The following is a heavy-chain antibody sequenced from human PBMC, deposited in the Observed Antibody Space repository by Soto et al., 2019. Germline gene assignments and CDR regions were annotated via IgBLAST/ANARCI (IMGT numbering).Heavy chain of an antibody. D-gene: IGHD6-13*01. CDR1: GGSISSSSYY. CDR2: IYYSGST. V-gene: IGHV4-39*01. J-gene: IGHJ4*02. Sequence: QLQLQESGPGLVKPSETLSLTCTVSGGSISSSSYYWGWIRQPPGKGLEWIGSIYYSGSTYYNPSLKSRVTISVDTSKNQFSLKLSSVTAADTAVYYCARQYSSSWRTRYFDYWGQGTLVTVSS. CDR3: ARQYSSSWRTRYFDY.